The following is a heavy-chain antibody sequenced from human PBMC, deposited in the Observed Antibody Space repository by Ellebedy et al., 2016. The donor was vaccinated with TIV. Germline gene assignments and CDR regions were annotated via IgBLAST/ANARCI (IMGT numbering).Heavy chain of an antibody. CDR3: ARWRDGSGWNLDY. D-gene: IGHD6-19*01. V-gene: IGHV3-7*03. Sequence: GESLKISCVASEFTFSNFWMSWVRQAPGTGLEWVANINYNGSETSYMDSVKGRFTISRDNARNSLALQMSSLRVEDTAVYYCARWRDGSGWNLDYWGQGTLLTVSS. CDR2: INYNGSET. J-gene: IGHJ4*02. CDR1: EFTFSNFW.